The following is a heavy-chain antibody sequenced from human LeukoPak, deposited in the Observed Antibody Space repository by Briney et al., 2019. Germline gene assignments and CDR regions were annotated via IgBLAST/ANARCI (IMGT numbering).Heavy chain of an antibody. V-gene: IGHV1-18*01. CDR1: GYTFTSYG. Sequence: ASVKVSCKASGYTFTSYGISWVRQAPGQGLEWMGWISAYNGNTNYAQKLQGRVTMTTDTSTSTAYMELRSRRSDDTAVYYCARAVKGYYYDSSGYYYVDYWGQGTLVTVSS. CDR2: ISAYNGNT. CDR3: ARAVKGYYYDSSGYYYVDY. D-gene: IGHD3-22*01. J-gene: IGHJ4*02.